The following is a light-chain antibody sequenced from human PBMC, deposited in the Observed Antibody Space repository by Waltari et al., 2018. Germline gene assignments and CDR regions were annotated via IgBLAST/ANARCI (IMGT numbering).Light chain of an antibody. CDR2: SVS. CDR3: MQGTHWPWT. V-gene: IGKV2-30*01. Sequence: DVVMNQSPLSLSVTLGQSASISCRSSQALVYKDGNIYLNWFHQRPGQPPRRLIYSVSKRYSGVPDRFSGSGSGTDFTLRISRVEAEDVGVYYCMQGTHWPWTFGQGTKVEIK. J-gene: IGKJ1*01. CDR1: QALVYKDGNIY.